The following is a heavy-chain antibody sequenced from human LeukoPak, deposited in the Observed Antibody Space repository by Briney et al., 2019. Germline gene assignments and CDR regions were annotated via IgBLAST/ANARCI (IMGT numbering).Heavy chain of an antibody. Sequence: PSQTLSLTCTVSGGSLSSGSYYWSCIRQPAGKGLEWIGRIYTSGSTNYNPSLKSRVTISVDTSKNQFSLKLSSVTAADTAVYYCARGRYSSSWYFKDYWGQGTLVTVSS. D-gene: IGHD6-13*01. CDR1: GGSLSSGSYY. CDR3: ARGRYSSSWYFKDY. J-gene: IGHJ4*02. CDR2: IYTSGST. V-gene: IGHV4-61*02.